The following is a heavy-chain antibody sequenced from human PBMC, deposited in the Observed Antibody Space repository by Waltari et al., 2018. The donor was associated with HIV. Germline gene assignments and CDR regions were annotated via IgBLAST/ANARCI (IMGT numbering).Heavy chain of an antibody. D-gene: IGHD3-16*01. V-gene: IGHV5-51*01. CDR1: GYIFTDYW. CDR3: ARRGETLGWFDP. J-gene: IGHJ5*02. Sequence: EVRLVQSGAEVKKPGESLKISCKCSGYIFTDYWIAWVRQMSGKGLEWMGTVYPGDSDTRYSPSFQGRVTISADKSITTAYLQWTSLKASDTAIYYCARRGETLGWFDPWGQGTLVTVSS. CDR2: VYPGDSDT.